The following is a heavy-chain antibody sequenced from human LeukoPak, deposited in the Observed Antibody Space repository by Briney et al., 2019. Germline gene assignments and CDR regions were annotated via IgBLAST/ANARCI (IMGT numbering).Heavy chain of an antibody. CDR2: ISASGGNT. CDR3: AKDFYSSGWYIHY. J-gene: IGHJ4*02. D-gene: IGHD6-19*01. Sequence: PGGSLRLSCAASGFTFSSYTMSWVRQAPGKGLEWVSVISASGGNTYSADSVKGRFTISRDDSKNTLYLQMDSLRAEDTAVYYCAKDFYSSGWYIHYWGQGTLVSVSS. V-gene: IGHV3-23*01. CDR1: GFTFSSYT.